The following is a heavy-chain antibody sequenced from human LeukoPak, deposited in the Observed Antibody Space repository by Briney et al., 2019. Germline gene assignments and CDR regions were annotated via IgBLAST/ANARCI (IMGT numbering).Heavy chain of an antibody. J-gene: IGHJ6*03. V-gene: IGHV1-2*02. CDR3: ARGATAGRFSLRPTGAYYMDV. Sequence: ASVKVSCKASGYTFTGYYMHWVRQAPGQGLEWMGWINPNSGGTNYAQKFQGRVTMTRDMSTSTVYMELSSLRSEDTAVYYCARGATAGRFSLRPTGAYYMDVWGKGTTVTVSS. CDR1: GYTFTGYY. D-gene: IGHD6-13*01. CDR2: INPNSGGT.